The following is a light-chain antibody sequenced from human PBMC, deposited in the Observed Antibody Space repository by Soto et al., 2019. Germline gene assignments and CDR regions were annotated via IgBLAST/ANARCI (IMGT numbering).Light chain of an antibody. V-gene: IGKV1-39*01. Sequence: IQMPQSPSSLSASVGDRVTSTCRASPSIASYLNWYQQKPGKAPKLLIYAASIVRSGVPSRCRGSGSWTDFTSTSSRLQPDDFATYYDHQTYSTSYTFGQGTHLESK. J-gene: IGKJ2*01. CDR1: PSIASY. CDR3: HQTYSTSYT. CDR2: AAS.